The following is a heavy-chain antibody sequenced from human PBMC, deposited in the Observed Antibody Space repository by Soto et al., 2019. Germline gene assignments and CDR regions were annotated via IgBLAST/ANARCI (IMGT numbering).Heavy chain of an antibody. J-gene: IGHJ2*01. D-gene: IGHD1-7*01. CDR2: IYYSGCT. V-gene: IGHV4-30-4*01. Sequence: QVQLQESGPGLVKPSQTLSLTCTVSGGSISSGDYYWSWIRQPPGKGLEWIGYIYYSGCTYSNPSLKSRVTISVDTSKNQFSLKLSYGPAADTAVYYCARGQNWNYGGKGYWYFDRWGRGTLVTVSS. CDR1: GGSISSGDYY. CDR3: ARGQNWNYGGKGYWYFDR.